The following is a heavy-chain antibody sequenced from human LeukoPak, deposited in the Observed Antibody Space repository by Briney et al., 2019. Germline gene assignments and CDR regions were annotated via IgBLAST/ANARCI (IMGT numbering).Heavy chain of an antibody. CDR3: AKDQGGSSTLYMDV. CDR1: GFIFRRHG. CDR2: ISYDGGNK. D-gene: IGHD2-2*01. Sequence: GTSLRLSCAASGFIFRRHGMHGVRQAPGKGLEGVAFISYDGGNKYYGEAVKGRYTISRDNSKNTVVLQMNSLRPEDTAVYHCAKDQGGSSTLYMDVWGQGTTVIVSS. V-gene: IGHV3-30*18. J-gene: IGHJ6*03.